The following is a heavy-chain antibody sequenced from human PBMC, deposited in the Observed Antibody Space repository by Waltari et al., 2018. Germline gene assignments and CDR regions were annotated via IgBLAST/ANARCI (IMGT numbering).Heavy chain of an antibody. CDR1: GGSFSGYY. Sequence: QVQLQQWGAGLVKPSETLSLTCAVYGGSFSGYYWSWIRQPPGKGLEWIGEINHSGSTNYNPSLKSRVTISVDTSKNQFSLKLSSVTAADTAVYYCAGGNYDILTGYCDYWGQGTLVTVSS. J-gene: IGHJ4*02. D-gene: IGHD3-9*01. V-gene: IGHV4-34*01. CDR2: INHSGST. CDR3: AGGNYDILTGYCDY.